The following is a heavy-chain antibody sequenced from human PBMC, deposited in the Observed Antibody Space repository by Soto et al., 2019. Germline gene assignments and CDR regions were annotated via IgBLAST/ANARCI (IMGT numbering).Heavy chain of an antibody. V-gene: IGHV3-33*01. CDR2: MWADSNK. J-gene: IGHJ6*03. Sequence: GGSLRLSCAASGFTFSTYGMHWVRQAPGKGLEWVSLMWADSNKNDADSVKGRFTISRDNSKNTLYLQMNSLRDEDTAVYYCARDLRKGRYIDVWGKGTTVTVSS. CDR1: GFTFSTYG. CDR3: ARDLRKGRYIDV.